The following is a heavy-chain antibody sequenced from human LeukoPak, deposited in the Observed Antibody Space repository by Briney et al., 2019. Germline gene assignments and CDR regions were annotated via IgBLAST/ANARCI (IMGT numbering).Heavy chain of an antibody. CDR3: ARDFYGSGSHRYFDL. V-gene: IGHV3-53*01. CDR1: GFTVSSYY. CDR2: IYSGGTT. J-gene: IGHJ2*01. D-gene: IGHD3-10*01. Sequence: GGSLRLPCAASGFTVSSYYMSWVRQAPGKGLEWVSVIYSGGTTHYADSVRGRFTISRDNSKNTLYLQMNSLRAEDTAVYYCARDFYGSGSHRYFDLWGRGTLVTVSS.